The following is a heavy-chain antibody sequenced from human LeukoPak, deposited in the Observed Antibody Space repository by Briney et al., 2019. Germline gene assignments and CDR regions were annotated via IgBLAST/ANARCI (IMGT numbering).Heavy chain of an antibody. V-gene: IGHV4-39*01. D-gene: IGHD6-19*01. CDR2: IYYTGST. Sequence: SETLSLTCTVSGGSISSSRYYWGWIRQPPGKGLEWIGNIYYTGSTYYNASLQSRVTISIDMSKNQFSLRLSSVTAADTAMYYCVKSGGYGLIDYWGQGTLVTVSS. J-gene: IGHJ4*02. CDR3: VKSGGYGLIDY. CDR1: GGSISSSRYY.